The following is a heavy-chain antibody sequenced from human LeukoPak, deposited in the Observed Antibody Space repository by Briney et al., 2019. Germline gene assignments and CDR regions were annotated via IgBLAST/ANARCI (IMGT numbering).Heavy chain of an antibody. D-gene: IGHD6-13*01. CDR3: AKVGSSWYDAAFDI. J-gene: IGHJ3*02. V-gene: IGHV3-23*01. CDR2: ISGSGGST. Sequence: GGSLRLSCAASGFTFSSYAMHWVRPAPGKGQEWVSAISGSGGSTYYADSVKGRFTISRDNSKNTLYLQMNSLRAEDTAVYYCAKVGSSWYDAAFDIWGQGTMVTVSS. CDR1: GFTFSSYA.